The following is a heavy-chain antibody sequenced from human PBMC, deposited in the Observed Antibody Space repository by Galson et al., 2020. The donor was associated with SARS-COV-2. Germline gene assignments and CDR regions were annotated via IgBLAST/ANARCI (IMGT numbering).Heavy chain of an antibody. CDR2: INTDGTSA. J-gene: IGHJ1*01. D-gene: IGHD5-18*01. CDR3: ARAYRYGPKVVDH. CDR1: GFTFSNYW. V-gene: IGHV3-74*01. Sequence: GGSLRLSCATSGFTFSNYWMHWVRQAPGKGLEWVSRINTDGTSATYVDSVEGRFTISRDSAKNTIYLQMNSLRGDDTAVYYCARAYRYGPKVVDHWGQGTLVTVSS.